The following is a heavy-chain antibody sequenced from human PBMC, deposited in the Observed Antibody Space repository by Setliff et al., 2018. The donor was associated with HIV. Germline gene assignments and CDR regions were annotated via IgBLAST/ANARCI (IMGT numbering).Heavy chain of an antibody. D-gene: IGHD3-3*01. CDR2: ISGSGGDT. V-gene: IGHV3-23*01. CDR3: ATLRINYFDY. J-gene: IGHJ4*02. Sequence: GGSLRLSCAASGFTFSNYAMSWVRQAPGKGLEWVSAISGSGGDTYYTDSVKGRFTISRDNSGNTLFLQMDSLRAEDTAIYYCATLRINYFDYWGQGTLVTVSS. CDR1: GFTFSNYA.